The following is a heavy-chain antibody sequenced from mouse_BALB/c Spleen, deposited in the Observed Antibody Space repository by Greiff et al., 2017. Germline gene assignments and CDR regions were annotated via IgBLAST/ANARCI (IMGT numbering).Heavy chain of an antibody. Sequence: EVMLVESGGGLVKPGGSLKLSCAASGFAFSSYDMSWVRQTPEKRLEWVAYISSGGGSTYYPDTVKGRFTISRDNAKNTLYLQMSSLKSEDTAMYYCARQYGNFDYWGQGTTLTVSS. CDR3: ARQYGNFDY. CDR2: ISSGGGST. J-gene: IGHJ2*01. CDR1: GFAFSSYD. D-gene: IGHD2-1*01. V-gene: IGHV5-12-1*01.